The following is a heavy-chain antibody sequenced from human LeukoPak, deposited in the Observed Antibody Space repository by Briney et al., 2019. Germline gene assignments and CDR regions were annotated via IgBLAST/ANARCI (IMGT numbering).Heavy chain of an antibody. J-gene: IGHJ3*02. CDR1: GYTFTGYY. CDR2: INPNNGGT. CDR3: ARQQWLVNAFDI. V-gene: IGHV1-2*02. Sequence: ASVKVSCKASGYTFTGYYMHWVRQAPGQGLEWMGWINPNNGGTNYAQKFQGRVTMTRDTSISTAYMELSRLRSDDTAVYYCARQQWLVNAFDIWGQGTMVTVSS. D-gene: IGHD6-19*01.